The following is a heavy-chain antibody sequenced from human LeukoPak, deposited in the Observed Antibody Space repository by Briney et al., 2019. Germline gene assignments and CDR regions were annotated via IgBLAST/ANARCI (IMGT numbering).Heavy chain of an antibody. D-gene: IGHD2-8*01. CDR3: ARMYAKTDAFDI. J-gene: IGHJ3*02. Sequence: KASETLSLTCTVSGGSISSGSYYWSWIRQPAGKGLEWIGRIYTSGSTNYNPSLKSRVTISVDTSKNQFSLKLSSVTAADTAVYYCARMYAKTDAFDIWGQGTMVTVSS. CDR2: IYTSGST. V-gene: IGHV4-61*02. CDR1: GGSISSGSYY.